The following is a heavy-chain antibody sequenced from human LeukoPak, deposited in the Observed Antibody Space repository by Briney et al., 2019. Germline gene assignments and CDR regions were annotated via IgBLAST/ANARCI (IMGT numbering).Heavy chain of an antibody. V-gene: IGHV1-8*01. D-gene: IGHD2-8*01. Sequence: ASVKVSCKAARYTFSSYDINWVRQAPGQGLEWMGWMNPDSGNTGYAQKFQGRVTMTRNTSISTAYMELGRLSSDDTAVYFCARGSHRGYCTTSDCYTVDYWGQGTLVSVSS. CDR1: RYTFSSYD. CDR3: ARGSHRGYCTTSDCYTVDY. J-gene: IGHJ4*02. CDR2: MNPDSGNT.